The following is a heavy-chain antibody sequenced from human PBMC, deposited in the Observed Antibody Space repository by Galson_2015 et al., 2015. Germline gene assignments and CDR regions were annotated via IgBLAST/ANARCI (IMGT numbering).Heavy chain of an antibody. CDR1: GFTFSSYA. J-gene: IGHJ4*02. CDR2: ILYDGSNK. Sequence: SLRLSCAASGFTFSSYAMHWVRQAPGKGLEWVTVILYDGSNKYYADSVKGRFTISRDNSKNTLYLQMNSLRAEDTAVYYCARAPDWNLYYFDYWGQGTLVTVSS. CDR3: ARAPDWNLYYFDY. D-gene: IGHD1-1*01. V-gene: IGHV3-30-3*01.